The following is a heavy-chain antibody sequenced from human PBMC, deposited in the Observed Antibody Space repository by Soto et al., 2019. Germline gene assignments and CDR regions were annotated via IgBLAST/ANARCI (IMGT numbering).Heavy chain of an antibody. Sequence: GSGPTLVNPTQTLTLTCTFSGFSLSTSGMCVSWIRQPPGKALEWLARIDWDDDKYYSTSLKTRLTISKDTSKNQVVLTMTNMDPVDTATYYCARILITMVRGVIPDYYGMDVWGQGTTVTVSS. CDR3: ARILITMVRGVIPDYYGMDV. V-gene: IGHV2-70*11. J-gene: IGHJ6*02. CDR1: GFSLSTSGMC. D-gene: IGHD3-10*01. CDR2: IDWDDDK.